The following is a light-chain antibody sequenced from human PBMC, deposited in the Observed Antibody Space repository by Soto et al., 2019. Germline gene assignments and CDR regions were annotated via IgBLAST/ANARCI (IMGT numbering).Light chain of an antibody. CDR3: ATWDDSLHVV. V-gene: IGLV1-47*01. Sequence: QSVLTQPPSASGTPGQSVTISCTGGTSNIASNYVYWYQQLPRTAPKLLIYKNNQRPSGVSARFSGSKSYTSASLAISGLRSEDEATCYCATWDDSLHVVFGGGTKVTVL. CDR1: TSNIASNY. CDR2: KNN. J-gene: IGLJ2*01.